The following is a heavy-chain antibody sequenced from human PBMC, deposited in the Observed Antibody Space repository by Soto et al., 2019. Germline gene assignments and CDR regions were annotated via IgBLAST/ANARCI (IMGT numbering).Heavy chain of an antibody. CDR1: GGSISSYY. CDR3: ARLSSSWYWYFDL. Sequence: SETLSLTCTVSGGSISSYYWSWIRQPPGKGLEWIGYIYYSGSTNYNPSLKSRVTISVDTSKNQFSLKLSSVTAADTAVYYCARLSSSWYWYFDLWGRGTLVTVSS. D-gene: IGHD6-13*01. V-gene: IGHV4-59*08. CDR2: IYYSGST. J-gene: IGHJ2*01.